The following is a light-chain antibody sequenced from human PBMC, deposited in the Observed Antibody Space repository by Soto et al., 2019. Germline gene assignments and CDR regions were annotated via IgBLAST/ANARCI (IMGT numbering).Light chain of an antibody. CDR1: QSVSSSY. V-gene: IGKV3-20*01. Sequence: EIVLTQSPGTLSLSPGERDTLSCRASQSVSSSYLAWYQQKPGQAPRLLIYVASSRATGIPDRFSGSGSGTDFTLTSSRLEPEEFAVYYCQQYGSSPITFGQGTRLVI. CDR3: QQYGSSPIT. CDR2: VAS. J-gene: IGKJ5*01.